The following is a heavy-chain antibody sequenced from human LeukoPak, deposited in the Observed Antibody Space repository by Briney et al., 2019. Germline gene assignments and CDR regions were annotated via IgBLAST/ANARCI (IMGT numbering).Heavy chain of an antibody. CDR2: IKQDGNEK. D-gene: IGHD3-3*02. V-gene: IGHV3-7*01. CDR1: GFTFSSYW. Sequence: GRSLRVSCAASGFTFSSYWMTWVRQAPGKGLEWVASIKQDGNEKYYVDSVKGRFTISRDNARNSLYLQMSSLRADGTAVYYCARDGAFRIYDYWGQGNMLTVSS. CDR3: ARDGAFRIYDY. J-gene: IGHJ4*02.